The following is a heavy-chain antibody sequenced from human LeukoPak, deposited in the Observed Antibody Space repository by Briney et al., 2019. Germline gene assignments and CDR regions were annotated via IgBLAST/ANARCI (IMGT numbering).Heavy chain of an antibody. CDR3: ARERIRWLLD. CDR1: GFTFSSQA. D-gene: IGHD4-23*01. Sequence: GGSLRLSCAASGFTFSSQAMSWVRQAPGKGLEWVSYISSSGSTIYYADSVKGRFTISRDNAKNSLYLQMNSLRAEDTAVYYCARERIRWLLDWGQGTLVTVSS. J-gene: IGHJ4*02. CDR2: ISSSGSTI. V-gene: IGHV3-11*01.